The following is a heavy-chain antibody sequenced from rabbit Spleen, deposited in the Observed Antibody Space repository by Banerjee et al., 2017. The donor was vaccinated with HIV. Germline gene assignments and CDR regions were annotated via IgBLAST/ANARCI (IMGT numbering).Heavy chain of an antibody. V-gene: IGHV1S45*01. CDR3: ASGGSRYFGL. Sequence: QEHLKESGGDLVQPGGTLTLTCKASGIGFSSGYDMCWVRQAPGKGLEWIVCIWSGDGNPYYASWAKGRFTISKTSSTTVTLQMTSLIDADTATYFCASGGSRYFGLWGPGTLVTVS. J-gene: IGHJ4*01. CDR1: GIGFSSGYD. CDR2: IWSGDGNP. D-gene: IGHD8-1*01.